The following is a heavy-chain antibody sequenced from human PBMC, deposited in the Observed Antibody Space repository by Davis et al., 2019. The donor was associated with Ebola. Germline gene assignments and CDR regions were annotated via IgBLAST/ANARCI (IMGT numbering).Heavy chain of an antibody. CDR3: ARVTSGSYYY. D-gene: IGHD1-26*01. Sequence: GESLKISCVVSGFTFSSYSMSWVRQAPGKGLEWVSTTSSTSNSIYYADFVKGRFIMSRDNANNSLYLQMNSLRAEDTALYYCARVTSGSYYYWGQGALVTVSS. CDR1: GFTFSSYS. CDR2: TSSTSNSI. V-gene: IGHV3-21*01. J-gene: IGHJ4*02.